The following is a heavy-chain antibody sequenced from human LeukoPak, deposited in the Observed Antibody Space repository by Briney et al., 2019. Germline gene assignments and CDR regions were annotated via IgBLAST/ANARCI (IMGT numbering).Heavy chain of an antibody. J-gene: IGHJ4*02. CDR2: INWNGGST. V-gene: IGHV3-20*04. D-gene: IGHD5-12*01. CDR3: ARDPEVATTSAHDY. CDR1: GFTFDDYG. Sequence: PGGSLRLSCAASGFTFDDYGMSWVRQAPGKGLEWVSGINWNGGSTGYADSVKGRFTISRDNAKNSLYLQMNSLRAEDTALYYCARDPEVATTSAHDYWGQGTLVTVSS.